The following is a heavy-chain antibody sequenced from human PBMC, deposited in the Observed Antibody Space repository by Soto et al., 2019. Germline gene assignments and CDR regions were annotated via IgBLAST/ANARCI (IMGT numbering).Heavy chain of an antibody. CDR2: ISWNSGSI. CDR3: AKDRFIRGYSGHDFFDY. Sequence: EVQLVESGGGLVQPGRSLRLSCAASGFTFDDYAMHWVRQAPGKGLEWVSGISWNSGSIGYADSVKGRFTISRDNAKNSLYLQMNSLRAEDTALYYCAKDRFIRGYSGHDFFDYWGQGTLVTVSS. CDR1: GFTFDDYA. J-gene: IGHJ4*02. D-gene: IGHD5-12*01. V-gene: IGHV3-9*01.